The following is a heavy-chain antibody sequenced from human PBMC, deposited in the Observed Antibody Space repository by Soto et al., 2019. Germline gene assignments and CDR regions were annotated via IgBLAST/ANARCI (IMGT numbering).Heavy chain of an antibody. CDR1: GYTLTELS. CDR3: ATGSLGYCSGGSCSFFDY. V-gene: IGHV1-24*01. D-gene: IGHD2-15*01. CDR2: FDPEDGET. J-gene: IGHJ4*02. Sequence: VASVKVSCKVSGYTLTELSMHWVRQAPGKGLEWMGGFDPEDGETIYAQKFQGRVTMTEDTSTDTAYMELSSLRSEDTAVYYCATGSLGYCSGGSCSFFDYWGQGTLVTVSS.